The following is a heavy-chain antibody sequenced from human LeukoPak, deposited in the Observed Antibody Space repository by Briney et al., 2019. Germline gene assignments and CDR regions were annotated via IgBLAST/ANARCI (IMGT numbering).Heavy chain of an antibody. J-gene: IGHJ4*02. Sequence: MPSETLSLTCTVSGGSISRYYRSWVRQPPGKELEWIGYIYYSGSTSYNPSLKSPVTISVDASKRQFSLKLTSVTAADTAVYYCARDSPPLDYWGQGTLVTVSS. CDR3: ARDSPPLDY. V-gene: IGHV4-59*01. CDR1: GGSISRYY. CDR2: IYYSGST.